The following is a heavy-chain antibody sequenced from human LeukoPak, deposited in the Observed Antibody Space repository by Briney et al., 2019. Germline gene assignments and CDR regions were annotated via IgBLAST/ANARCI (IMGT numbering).Heavy chain of an antibody. D-gene: IGHD3-3*01. J-gene: IGHJ4*02. CDR2: INHRGST. CDR1: GGSFSGYY. Sequence: SETLSLTCAVYGGSFSGYYWSWIRQPPGKGLEWIGEINHRGSTNYNPSLKSRVTISVHTSKNQFSLKLSSVTAAGTAVYYCARHVSYYDFWSGCPPRGTFDYWGQGTLVTASS. V-gene: IGHV4-34*01. CDR3: ARHVSYYDFWSGCPPRGTFDY.